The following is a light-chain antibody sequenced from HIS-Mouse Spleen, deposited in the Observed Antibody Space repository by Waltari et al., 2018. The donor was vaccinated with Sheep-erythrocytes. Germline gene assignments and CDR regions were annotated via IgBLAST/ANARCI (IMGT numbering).Light chain of an antibody. Sequence: DIQMTQSPSSVSASVGDRVTITCRASQGISSWLGWYQQKPGKAPKLPIYAASSLPSGVPSRFSGSGSGTDFTLTISSLQPEDFATYYCQQDNSFPPTFGQETKVEIK. CDR3: QQDNSFPPT. CDR2: AAS. J-gene: IGKJ1*01. CDR1: QGISSW. V-gene: IGKV1-12*01.